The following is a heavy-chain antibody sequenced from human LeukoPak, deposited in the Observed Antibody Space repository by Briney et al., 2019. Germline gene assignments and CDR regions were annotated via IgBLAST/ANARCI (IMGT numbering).Heavy chain of an antibody. CDR1: GGSISSYY. Sequence: SETLSLTCTVSGGSISSYYWSGIRQPPGKGLEWIGYIYYSGSTNYNPSLKSRVTISVDTSKNQFSLKLSSVTAADTAVYYCARGGGAGSFDYWGQGTLVTVSS. D-gene: IGHD3-16*01. CDR2: IYYSGST. CDR3: ARGGGAGSFDY. J-gene: IGHJ4*02. V-gene: IGHV4-59*01.